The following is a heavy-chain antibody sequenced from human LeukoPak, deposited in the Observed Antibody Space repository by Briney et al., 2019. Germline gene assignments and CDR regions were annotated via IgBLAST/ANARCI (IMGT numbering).Heavy chain of an antibody. J-gene: IGHJ4*02. CDR3: ARCVRQWLVLWNFDY. CDR2: IIPIFGTA. V-gene: IGHV1-69*13. CDR1: GGTFSSYA. Sequence: ASVKVSCKASGGTFSSYAISWVRQAPGQGLEWMGGIIPIFGTANYAQKFQGRVTITADESTSTAYMELSSLRSEDTAVYYCARCVRQWLVLWNFDYWGQGTLVTVSS. D-gene: IGHD6-19*01.